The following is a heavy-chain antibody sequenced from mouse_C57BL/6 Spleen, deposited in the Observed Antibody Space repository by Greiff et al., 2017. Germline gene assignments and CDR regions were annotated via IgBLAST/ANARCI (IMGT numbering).Heavy chain of an antibody. D-gene: IGHD2-4*01. CDR1: GYTFTSYW. CDR3: ARTFGGLRGDWYFDV. Sequence: QVQLQQPGAELVKPGASVKLSCKASGYTFTSYWMHWVKQRPGRGLEWIGRIDPNSGGTKYNEKFKSKATLTVDKPSSTAYMQRSSLTSEDSAVYYCARTFGGLRGDWYFDVWGTGTTVTVSS. CDR2: IDPNSGGT. J-gene: IGHJ1*03. V-gene: IGHV1-72*01.